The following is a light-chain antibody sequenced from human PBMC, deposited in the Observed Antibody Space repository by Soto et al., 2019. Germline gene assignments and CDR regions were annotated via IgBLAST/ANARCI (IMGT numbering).Light chain of an antibody. CDR2: EVS. Sequence: QSVLTQPASVSGSPGQSITISCTGTSSDVGRYNYVSGYQKHPGKAPKLMIYEVSNRPAGVSNRFSAFKSGNTASLTISGLQAKDEADYYCTSYTSSTTWVFGGGTKLTVL. CDR3: TSYTSSTTWV. V-gene: IGLV2-14*01. J-gene: IGLJ3*02. CDR1: SSDVGRYNY.